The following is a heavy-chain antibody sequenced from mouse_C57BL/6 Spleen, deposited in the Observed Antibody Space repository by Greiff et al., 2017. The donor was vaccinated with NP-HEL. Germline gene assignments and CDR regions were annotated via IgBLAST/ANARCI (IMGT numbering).Heavy chain of an antibody. CDR3: GYGNYFDY. J-gene: IGHJ2*01. CDR1: GFTFSDYY. V-gene: IGHV5-12*01. Sequence: EVKLVESGGGLVQPGGSLKLSCAASGFTFSDYYMYWVRQTPEKRLEWVAYISNGGGSTYYPDTVKGRFTISRDNAKNTLYLQMSRLKSEDTAMYYCGYGNYFDYWGQGTTLTVSS. CDR2: ISNGGGST. D-gene: IGHD2-1*01.